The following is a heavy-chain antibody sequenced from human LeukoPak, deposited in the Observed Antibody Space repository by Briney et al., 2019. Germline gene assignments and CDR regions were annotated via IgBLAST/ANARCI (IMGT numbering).Heavy chain of an antibody. J-gene: IGHJ4*02. D-gene: IGHD2-21*01. V-gene: IGHV4-59*01. Sequence: SETLSLSCTVSGGSISSYYLSWIRQPPGKALEWIGYIHYSGFSNYNPSLNSRATITVDTSKNQFSLKWKAVTAADTGLYICARELHGGDSGTGRWGPGNMLTVSS. CDR3: ARELHGGDSGTGR. CDR2: IHYSGFS. CDR1: GGSISSYY.